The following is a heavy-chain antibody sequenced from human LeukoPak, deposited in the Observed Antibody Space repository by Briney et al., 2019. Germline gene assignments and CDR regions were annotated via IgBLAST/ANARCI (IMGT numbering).Heavy chain of an antibody. CDR1: GFTFSDYY. CDR3: AKDYSDSRVADVFFEY. V-gene: IGHV3-23*01. CDR2: ITSGFTP. D-gene: IGHD2-15*01. J-gene: IGHJ4*02. Sequence: PGGSLRLSCAASGFTFSDYYMTWVRQAPGKGLEWVSGITSGFTPHYADSVKGRFTISRDNSKNTFHLQLNSLRAEDTAVYYCAKDYSDSRVADVFFEYWGQGTLVTVSS.